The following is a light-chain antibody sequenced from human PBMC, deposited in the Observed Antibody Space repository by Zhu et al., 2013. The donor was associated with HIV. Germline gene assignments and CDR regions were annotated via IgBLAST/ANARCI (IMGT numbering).Light chain of an antibody. Sequence: EIVLTQSPGTLSLPPGEGANLSCRASQTIADNHLAWYQQRPGQAPRLLIYAASNRATDIPARFSGGGSGTDFTLFISGLEPEDFAVYYCQQYGSSPLTFGQGTTVEIK. CDR1: QTIADNH. J-gene: IGKJ2*01. CDR3: QQYGSSPLT. CDR2: AAS. V-gene: IGKV3-20*01.